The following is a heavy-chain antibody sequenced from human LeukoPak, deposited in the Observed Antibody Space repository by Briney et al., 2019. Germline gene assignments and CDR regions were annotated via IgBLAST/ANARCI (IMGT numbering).Heavy chain of an antibody. Sequence: GGSLRLSCAASGFTFSSYAMSWVRQAPGKGLEWVSAISGSGGSTYYADSVKGRFTISRDNSKNTLYLQMNSLRAEDTAVYYCACFGVAHFRAFGIWGQGTMVTVSS. J-gene: IGHJ3*02. CDR2: ISGSGGST. V-gene: IGHV3-23*01. D-gene: IGHD3-3*01. CDR1: GFTFSSYA. CDR3: ACFGVAHFRAFGI.